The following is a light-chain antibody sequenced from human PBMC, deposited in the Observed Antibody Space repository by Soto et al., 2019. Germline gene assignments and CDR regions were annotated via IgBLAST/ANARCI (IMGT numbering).Light chain of an antibody. J-gene: IGLJ1*01. V-gene: IGLV2-14*03. CDR1: SSDVGGYNF. CDR3: CSYTSSNTRV. Sequence: QSSLTQPASVSGSPGQSITISCTGTSSDVGGYNFVSWYQQHPGKVPKLMIFDVNRRPSGVSDRFSGSKSGNTASLTISGLQAEDEGDYYCCSYTSSNTRVFGSGTKLTVL. CDR2: DVN.